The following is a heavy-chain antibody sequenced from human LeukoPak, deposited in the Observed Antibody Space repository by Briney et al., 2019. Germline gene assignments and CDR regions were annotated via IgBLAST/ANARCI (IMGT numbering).Heavy chain of an antibody. CDR3: ARDWSYSSTYDY. D-gene: IGHD6-13*01. J-gene: IGHJ4*02. V-gene: IGHV3-74*01. Sequence: GGSLRLSCAASGFTFSSYWMHWVRQAPGKGLMWVSRINSDGSSTSYADSVKGRFTISRDNAKNTLYLQMNSLRAEDTAVYYCARDWSYSSTYDYWGQGTLVTVSS. CDR1: GFTFSSYW. CDR2: INSDGSST.